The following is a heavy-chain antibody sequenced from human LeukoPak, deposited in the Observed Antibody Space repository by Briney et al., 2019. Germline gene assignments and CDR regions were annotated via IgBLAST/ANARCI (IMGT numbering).Heavy chain of an antibody. CDR1: GFTLSSYA. Sequence: GGSLRLSCAASGFTLSSYAMSWVRQAPGKGLEWVSAIGGSAGSTYYADSVKGRFTISRDNSKNTLYLQMNSLRAEDTATYYCAKFNIVVVPAAAFEYWGQGTLVTVSS. CDR2: IGGSAGST. D-gene: IGHD2-2*01. J-gene: IGHJ4*02. V-gene: IGHV3-23*01. CDR3: AKFNIVVVPAAAFEY.